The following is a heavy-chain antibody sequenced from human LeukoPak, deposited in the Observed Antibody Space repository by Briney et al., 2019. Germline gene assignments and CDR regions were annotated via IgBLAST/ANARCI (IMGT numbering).Heavy chain of an antibody. Sequence: IPSQTLSLTCTVSGGSISSGGYYWSWIRQHPGKGLEWIGYIYYSGSTYYNPSLKSRVTISVDTSKNQFSLKLSSVTAADTAVYYCARGKGGYYWFDYWGQGTLVTVSS. CDR1: GGSISSGGYY. J-gene: IGHJ4*02. V-gene: IGHV4-31*03. D-gene: IGHD1-26*01. CDR2: IYYSGST. CDR3: ARGKGGYYWFDY.